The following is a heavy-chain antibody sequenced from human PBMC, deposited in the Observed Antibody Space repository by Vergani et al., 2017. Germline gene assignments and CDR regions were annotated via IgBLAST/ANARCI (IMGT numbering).Heavy chain of an antibody. Sequence: EVQLVESGGGLVKPGGSLRLSCAASGFTFSSYSMNWVRQAPGKGLEWVSSISSSSSYIYYADSVKGRFTISRDNAKNSLYLQMNSLRAEDTAVYYCARGNGDGQMGDYWGEGTVVIVSA. CDR1: GFTFSSYS. CDR3: ARGNGDGQMGDY. CDR2: ISSSSSYI. D-gene: IGHD2-8*01. J-gene: IGHJ4*02. V-gene: IGHV3-21*01.